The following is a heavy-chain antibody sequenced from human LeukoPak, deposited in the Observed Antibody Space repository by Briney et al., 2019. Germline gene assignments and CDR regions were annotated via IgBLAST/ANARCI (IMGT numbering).Heavy chain of an antibody. V-gene: IGHV4-34*01. J-gene: IGHJ4*02. CDR2: INHSGST. CDR3: ARLTAPPCYDY. Sequence: SETLSLTCAVYGGSFSGYYWSWIRQPPGKGLEWIGEINHSGSTNYNPSLKSRVTISVDTSKNQFSLKLSSVTAADTAVYYCARLTAPPCYDYWGQGTLVTVSS. CDR1: GGSFSGYY. D-gene: IGHD3-16*01.